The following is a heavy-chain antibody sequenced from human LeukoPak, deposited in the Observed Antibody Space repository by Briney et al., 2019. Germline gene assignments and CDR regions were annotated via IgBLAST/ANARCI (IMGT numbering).Heavy chain of an antibody. CDR1: GFTVSSTY. CDR2: IYSGGNI. Sequence: GGSLRLSCAASGFTVSSTYMSWVRQAPGKGLEWVSVIYSGGNIYYIESVKGRFTISRDNAKNSLYLQMNSLRAEDTAVYYCARVSPFRIGDYVEGFDYWGQGTLVTVSS. J-gene: IGHJ4*02. CDR3: ARVSPFRIGDYVEGFDY. V-gene: IGHV3-53*01. D-gene: IGHD4-17*01.